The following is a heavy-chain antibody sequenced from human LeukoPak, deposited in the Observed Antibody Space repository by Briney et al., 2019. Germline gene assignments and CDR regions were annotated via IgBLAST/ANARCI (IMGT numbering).Heavy chain of an antibody. CDR3: ARGGYYYDSSGYYLH. CDR2: ISSGGSTI. Sequence: GGSLRLSCAASGFTFSSFEMKWVRQAPGKGLEWVSYISSGGSTIYYADSVKGRFTISRDNAKNSLYLQMNSLRAEDTAVYYCARGGYYYDSSGYYLHWGQGTLVTVSS. CDR1: GFTFSSFE. J-gene: IGHJ4*02. D-gene: IGHD3-22*01. V-gene: IGHV3-48*03.